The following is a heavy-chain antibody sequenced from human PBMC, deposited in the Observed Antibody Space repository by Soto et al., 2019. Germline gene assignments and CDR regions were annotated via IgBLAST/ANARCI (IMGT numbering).Heavy chain of an antibody. Sequence: EVQLLESGGGLVQPGGSLRLSCAASGFTFSSYAMSWVRQAPGKGLEWVSGISGSGGSTYYADSVKGRFTISRDNSKNPLYLQMNSLRGEDTAVYDCAKDQRVSGWYEWRGLDYWGQGTLVTVST. D-gene: IGHD6-19*01. CDR2: ISGSGGST. V-gene: IGHV3-23*01. CDR3: AKDQRVSGWYEWRGLDY. J-gene: IGHJ4*02. CDR1: GFTFSSYA.